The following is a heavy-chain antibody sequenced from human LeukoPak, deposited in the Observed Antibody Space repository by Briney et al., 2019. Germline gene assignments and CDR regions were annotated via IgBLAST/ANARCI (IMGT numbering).Heavy chain of an antibody. CDR3: ARDLAWGAFDY. Sequence: GGTLRLSCAASGFTFSNHGMNWVRQAPGKGLEWLSGVSPPGGGTYYADSVKGRFTISRDDSKNSLSLQMNSLRVEDTAVYYCARDLAWGAFDYWGQGTLVTVSS. CDR1: GFTFSNHG. CDR2: VSPPGGGT. J-gene: IGHJ4*02. V-gene: IGHV3-23*01. D-gene: IGHD3-16*01.